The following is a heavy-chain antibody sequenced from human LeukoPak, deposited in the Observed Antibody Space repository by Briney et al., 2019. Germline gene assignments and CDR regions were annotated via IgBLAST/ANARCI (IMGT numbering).Heavy chain of an antibody. CDR2: INAGNGNT. CDR1: GYTFTSYA. V-gene: IGHV1-3*01. D-gene: IGHD3-22*01. CDR3: ARDPLEYYYDSSGYFPWFDP. J-gene: IGHJ5*02. Sequence: ASVTVSCKASGYTFTSYAMHWGRQAPGQRMEWMGWINAGNGNTKYSQKFQGRVTITRDTSASTAYMELSSLRSEDTAVYYCARDPLEYYYDSSGYFPWFDPWGQGTLVTVSS.